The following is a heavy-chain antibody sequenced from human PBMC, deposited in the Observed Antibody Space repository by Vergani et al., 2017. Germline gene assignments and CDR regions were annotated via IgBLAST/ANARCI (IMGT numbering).Heavy chain of an antibody. V-gene: IGHV3-33*01. CDR2: IWYDGSNK. D-gene: IGHD1-26*01. CDR3: ARDIEPGIVERGWDY. J-gene: IGHJ4*02. Sequence: QVQLVESGGGVVQPGRSLRLSCAASGFTFSSYGMHWVRQAPGKGLEWVAVIWYDGSNKYYADSGKGRFTISRDNSQNTLYLQMNSLRAEDTGVYYCARDIEPGIVERGWDYWGQGTLVTVSS. CDR1: GFTFSSYG.